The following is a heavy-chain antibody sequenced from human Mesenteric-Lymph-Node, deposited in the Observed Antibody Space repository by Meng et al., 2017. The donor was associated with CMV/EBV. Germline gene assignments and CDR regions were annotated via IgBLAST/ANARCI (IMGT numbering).Heavy chain of an antibody. CDR2: MYSGGTT. D-gene: IGHD6-19*01. CDR3: ARAFSGWANGMDV. Sequence: GGSLRLSCAASGFSVNYIYMSWVRQAPGKGLEWVSIMYSGGTTYYADSVKGRFTISRDNSKNTLYLQMNSLRAEDTAVYYCARAFSGWANGMDVWGQGTTVTVSS. CDR1: GFSVNYIY. J-gene: IGHJ6*02. V-gene: IGHV3-66*02.